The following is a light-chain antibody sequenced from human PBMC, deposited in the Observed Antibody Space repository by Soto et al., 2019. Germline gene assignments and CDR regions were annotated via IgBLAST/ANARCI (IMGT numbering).Light chain of an antibody. Sequence: QSVLTQPPSVSGAPGQRVTISCTGRSSNIGAGYPVHWYQQLPGTAPKLLVAGNRPSGVPDRFSVSKSGASASLAITGLQAEDEADYYCCLYIGATTYVFGTGTKVTVL. J-gene: IGLJ1*01. V-gene: IGLV1-40*01. CDR3: CLYIGATTYV. CDR2: G. CDR1: SSNIGAGYP.